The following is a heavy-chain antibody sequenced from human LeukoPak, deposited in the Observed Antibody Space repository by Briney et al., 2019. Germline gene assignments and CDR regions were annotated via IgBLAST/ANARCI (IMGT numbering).Heavy chain of an antibody. Sequence: GGSLRLSCAASGFTFSNAWMSWVRQAPGKGLEWVGRIKSKTDGGTTDYAAPVKGRFTISRDDSKNTLYLQMNSLKTEDTAVYYCTTAATPQDDRLRYFDWLPQPTYYFDYWGQGTLVTVSS. CDR2: IKSKTDGGTT. V-gene: IGHV3-15*01. CDR1: GFTFSNAW. J-gene: IGHJ4*02. CDR3: TTAATPQDDRLRYFDWLPQPTYYFDY. D-gene: IGHD3-9*01.